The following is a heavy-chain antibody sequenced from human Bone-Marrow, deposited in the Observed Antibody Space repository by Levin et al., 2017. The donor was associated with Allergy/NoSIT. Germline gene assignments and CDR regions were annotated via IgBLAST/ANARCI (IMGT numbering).Heavy chain of an antibody. J-gene: IGHJ4*02. D-gene: IGHD3-10*01. CDR1: GFTVSSNY. Sequence: GGSLRLSCAASGFTVSSNYMSWVRQAPGKGPEWVSVIYSGGSTYYADSVKGRFTISRDNSKNTLYLQMKRLRAEDPAVYYCARGWFGELLSHWGQGTLVTVSS. V-gene: IGHV3-53*01. CDR3: ARGWFGELLSH. CDR2: IYSGGST.